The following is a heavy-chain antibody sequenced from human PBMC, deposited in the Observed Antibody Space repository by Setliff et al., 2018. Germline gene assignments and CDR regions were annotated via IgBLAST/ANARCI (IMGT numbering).Heavy chain of an antibody. CDR3: ARDPLAASGTIYYGLDV. D-gene: IGHD6-13*01. CDR1: GASITTYY. CDR2: IDNRGTT. V-gene: IGHV4-59*01. J-gene: IGHJ6*02. Sequence: SETLSLTCSVSGASITTYYWHWIRQPPGKGLEWIGFIDNRGTTNYNPALKSRVTISTDASKNHFALTLTSMTAADTAVYHCARDPLAASGTIYYGLDVWGQGATVTVSS.